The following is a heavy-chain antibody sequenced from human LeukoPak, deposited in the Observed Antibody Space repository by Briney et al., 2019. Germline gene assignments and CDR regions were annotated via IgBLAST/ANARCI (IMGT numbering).Heavy chain of an antibody. D-gene: IGHD1-1*01. J-gene: IGHJ4*02. V-gene: IGHV3-9*03. CDR2: ISWNSGSI. CDR1: GFTFDDYA. Sequence: PGGSLRLSCAASGFTFDDYAMHWVRQAPGKGLEGVSGISWNSGSIGYADSVKGRFTISRDNAKNSLYLQMNSLRAEDMALYYCAKGLSTGTTHPFDYWGQGTLVTVSS. CDR3: AKGLSTGTTHPFDY.